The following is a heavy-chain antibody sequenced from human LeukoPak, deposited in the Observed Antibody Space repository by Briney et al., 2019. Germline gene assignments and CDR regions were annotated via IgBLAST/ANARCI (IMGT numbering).Heavy chain of an antibody. Sequence: GGSLRLSCAASGFTFSSYNMNWVRQAPGKGLEWVSSISSGTSYIYYADSVKGRFTISRDNAKNSLYLQMSSLRAEDTALYYCARGDGPIDYWGQGTLVTVSS. CDR2: ISSGTSYI. CDR1: GFTFSSYN. CDR3: ARGDGPIDY. V-gene: IGHV3-21*01. J-gene: IGHJ4*02.